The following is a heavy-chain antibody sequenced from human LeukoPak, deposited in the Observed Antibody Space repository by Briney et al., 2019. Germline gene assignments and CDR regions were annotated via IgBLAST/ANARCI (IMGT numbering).Heavy chain of an antibody. CDR2: INPNSGGT. CDR1: GYTFSAYY. J-gene: IGHJ5*02. V-gene: IGHV1-2*02. Sequence: GASVKVSCKASGYTFSAYYIHWVRQAPGQGLEWMGWINPNSGGTNFAQKFQGRVTLTRDTSISTAHMELSGLRSDDTAVYYCASGDVLTGPHNWFDPWGQGTLVTVPS. D-gene: IGHD3-9*01. CDR3: ASGDVLTGPHNWFDP.